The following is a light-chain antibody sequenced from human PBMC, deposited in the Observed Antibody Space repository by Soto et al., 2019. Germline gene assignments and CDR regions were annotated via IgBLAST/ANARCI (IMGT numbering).Light chain of an antibody. V-gene: IGKV1-5*01. CDR2: DAS. Sequence: DIQMTQSPSTLSASVGDRVTITCRASQNINMWLAWYQQKPGKAPKLLIYDASSLQSGVPSRFAGSGSGTEFTLTITILLPDDCATYYCQHHSRYSPWTVGQGTKVEI. CDR3: QHHSRYSPWT. J-gene: IGKJ1*01. CDR1: QNINMW.